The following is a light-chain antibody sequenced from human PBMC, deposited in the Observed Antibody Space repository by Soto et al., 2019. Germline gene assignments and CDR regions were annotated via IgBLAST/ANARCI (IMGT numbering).Light chain of an antibody. CDR2: DTY. J-gene: IGLJ1*01. CDR3: LLYSGAYV. V-gene: IGLV7-46*01. Sequence: QAALTQEPSLPVSPGVTVTLTCGSSTGAVATGHYAYWFHQKPGQAPRPLIYDTYNRFSWTPARFSGSLLGGKAALTLSGAQPQDEADYYCLLYSGAYVFGPGTKVTVL. CDR1: TGAVATGHY.